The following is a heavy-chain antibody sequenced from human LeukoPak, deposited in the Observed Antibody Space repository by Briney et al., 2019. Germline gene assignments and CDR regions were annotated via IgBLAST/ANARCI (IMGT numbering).Heavy chain of an antibody. Sequence: GASVTVSCKTSGYTFTTYDINWVRQATGQGLEWMGWMNPNNGDTGYAQKFQGRVTMTRNTAISTAYMELSSLRSEDTAVYYCAAAIKDYDSSGYDAFDIWGQGTMVTVSS. CDR2: MNPNNGDT. CDR3: AAAIKDYDSSGYDAFDI. V-gene: IGHV1-8*01. J-gene: IGHJ3*02. D-gene: IGHD3-22*01. CDR1: GYTFTTYD.